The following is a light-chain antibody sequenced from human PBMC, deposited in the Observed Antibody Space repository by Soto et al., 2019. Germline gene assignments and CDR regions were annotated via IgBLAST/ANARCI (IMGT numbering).Light chain of an antibody. Sequence: DIQMTQSPSSLSASVGARVTITCRASQSISSYLNWYQQKPGTAPKLLIYAASSLQSGVPSRFSGSGSGTDFALTISSLQPENFATCYCQQSYSTAWTFGQGPKVEIK. CDR3: QQSYSTAWT. CDR2: AAS. V-gene: IGKV1-39*01. CDR1: QSISSY. J-gene: IGKJ1*01.